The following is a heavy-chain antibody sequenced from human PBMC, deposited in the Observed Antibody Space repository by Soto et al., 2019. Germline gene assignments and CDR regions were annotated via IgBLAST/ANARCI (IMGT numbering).Heavy chain of an antibody. V-gene: IGHV3-23*01. J-gene: IGHJ4*02. CDR1: GFTFGTFL. CDR3: ARDTYYAGSGRPSY. D-gene: IGHD3-10*01. CDR2: ISGSGGVT. Sequence: EVQLLESGGGLVQSGGSLRLSCAASGFTFGTFLMSWDRQSPGEGLQWVSSISGSGGVTNYADSVKGRFTISRDNSKNTVYLQMNSLRAEDSAVYYCARDTYYAGSGRPSYWGQGTLVTVSS.